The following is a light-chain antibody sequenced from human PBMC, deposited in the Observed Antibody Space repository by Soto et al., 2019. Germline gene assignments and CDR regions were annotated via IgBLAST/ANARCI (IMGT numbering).Light chain of an antibody. V-gene: IGKV3-15*01. J-gene: IGKJ1*01. CDR2: HAS. CDR3: QQYNNWPRT. Sequence: EILMTQSPSTLSVSPGERATLSCRASQSVSSYLAWYQQKPGQAPRVLIYHASTRATGIPTRFSGSGSGTEFTLTISSLQSEDFAVYYCQQYNNWPRTFGQGTKVDIK. CDR1: QSVSSY.